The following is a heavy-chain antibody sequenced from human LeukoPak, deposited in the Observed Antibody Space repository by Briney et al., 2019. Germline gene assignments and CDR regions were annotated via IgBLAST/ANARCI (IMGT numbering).Heavy chain of an antibody. D-gene: IGHD5-24*01. J-gene: IGHJ5*02. V-gene: IGHV4-59*01. CDR2: IYYSGST. Sequence: SETLSLTCTVSGGSISSYYWSWIRQPPGKRLEWIGYIYYSGSTNYNPSLKSRVTISVDTSKNQFSLKLSSVTAADTAVYYCARAMASPTRWFDPWGQGTLVTVSS. CDR1: GGSISSYY. CDR3: ARAMASPTRWFDP.